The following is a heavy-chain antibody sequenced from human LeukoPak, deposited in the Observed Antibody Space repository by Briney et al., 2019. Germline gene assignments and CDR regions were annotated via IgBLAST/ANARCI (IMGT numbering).Heavy chain of an antibody. CDR3: ARDIAAAGTNYFDY. J-gene: IGHJ4*02. D-gene: IGHD6-13*01. CDR1: GGSISSPNNY. V-gene: IGHV4-39*07. Sequence: SETLSLTCTVSGGSISSPNNYWGWIRQPPGKGLEWIGTIYYTGTTYYNPSLTSRVTMSVDTSRNQFSLKLTSVTAADTAVYYCARDIAAAGTNYFDYWGQGTLVTVSS. CDR2: IYYTGTT.